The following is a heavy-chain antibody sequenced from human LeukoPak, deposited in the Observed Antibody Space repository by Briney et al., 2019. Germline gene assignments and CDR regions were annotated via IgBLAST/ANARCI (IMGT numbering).Heavy chain of an antibody. Sequence: PSETLSLTCTVSGGSISSSSYYWGWIRQPPGKGLEWIGSIYYSGSTYYNPSLKSRVTISVDTSKNQFSLKLSPVTAADTAVYYCARRLSYSGSYSLDYWGQGTLVTVSS. CDR3: ARRLSYSGSYSLDY. D-gene: IGHD1-26*01. CDR1: GGSISSSSYY. J-gene: IGHJ4*02. V-gene: IGHV4-39*01. CDR2: IYYSGST.